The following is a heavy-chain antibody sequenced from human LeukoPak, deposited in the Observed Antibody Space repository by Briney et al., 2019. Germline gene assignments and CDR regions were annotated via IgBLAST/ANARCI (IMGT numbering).Heavy chain of an antibody. V-gene: IGHV3-21*01. Sequence: GGSLRLSCAASGLTFSSYSMNWVRQAPGKGLEWVSSISSSSSYIYYADSVKGRFTISRDNAKNSLYLQMNSLRAEDTAVYYCARIRYCSGGSCYSYLDYWGQGTLVTVSS. CDR2: ISSSSSYI. CDR1: GLTFSSYS. J-gene: IGHJ4*02. CDR3: ARIRYCSGGSCYSYLDY. D-gene: IGHD2-15*01.